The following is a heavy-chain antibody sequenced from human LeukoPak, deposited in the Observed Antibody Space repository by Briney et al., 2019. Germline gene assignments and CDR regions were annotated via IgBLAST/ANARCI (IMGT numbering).Heavy chain of an antibody. CDR3: ARAHDSSGYGDY. D-gene: IGHD3-22*01. CDR1: RFTFNSYA. J-gene: IGHJ4*02. V-gene: IGHV3-21*01. CDR2: ISSSSSYI. Sequence: GGSPRLSCAASRFTFNSYAMSWVRQAPGKGLEWVSSISSSSSYIYYADSVKGRFTISRDNAKNSLYLQMNSLRAEDTAVYYCARAHDSSGYGDYWGQGTLVTVSS.